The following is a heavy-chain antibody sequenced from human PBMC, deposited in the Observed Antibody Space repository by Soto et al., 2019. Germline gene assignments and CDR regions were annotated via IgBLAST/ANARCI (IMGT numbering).Heavy chain of an antibody. Sequence: LVESGGGLVQPGGSLRLSCAASGFTFSSYWMHWVRQAPGKGLEWVSRINPNGNTISYADSVKGRFTISRDNARNSLYLQINSLRGEDTAVYYCATAGRYRLDAWGQGSLVTVSS. J-gene: IGHJ1*01. CDR3: ATAGRYRLDA. CDR1: GFTFSSYW. CDR2: INPNGNTI. V-gene: IGHV3-74*01. D-gene: IGHD3-16*02.